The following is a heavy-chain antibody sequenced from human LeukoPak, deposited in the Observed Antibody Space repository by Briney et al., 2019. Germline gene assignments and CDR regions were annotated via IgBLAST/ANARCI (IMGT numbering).Heavy chain of an antibody. Sequence: SVKVSCKASGGTFSSYTISWVRQAPGQGLEWMGRIIPILGIANYAQKFQGRVTITADKSTSTAYMELSSLRSEDTAVYYCARGVRVVPAANYYYYYMDVWGKGPRSPSP. D-gene: IGHD2-2*01. CDR3: ARGVRVVPAANYYYYYMDV. V-gene: IGHV1-69*02. CDR2: IIPILGIA. J-gene: IGHJ6*03. CDR1: GGTFSSYT.